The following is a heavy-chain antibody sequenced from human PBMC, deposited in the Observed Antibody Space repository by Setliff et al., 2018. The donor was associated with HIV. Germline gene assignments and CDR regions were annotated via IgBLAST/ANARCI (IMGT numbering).Heavy chain of an antibody. D-gene: IGHD5-12*01. CDR3: AKGRSGYDSRLYYYHHGMDV. CDR1: GGSFGGYY. CDR2: SNQSGSG. J-gene: IGHJ6*02. Sequence: SETLSLTCVVYGGSFGGYYWSWIRQPPGKGLEWIGESNQSGSGNYNPSLKSRVTISVDTSKNEFSLNMGSVTAADTAVYYCAKGRSGYDSRLYYYHHGMDVWGQGTAVTVS. V-gene: IGHV4-34*01.